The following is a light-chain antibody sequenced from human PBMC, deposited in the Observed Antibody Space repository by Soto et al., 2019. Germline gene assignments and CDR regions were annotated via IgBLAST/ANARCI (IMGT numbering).Light chain of an antibody. J-gene: IGKJ1*01. CDR3: QQYNRYPWT. CDR2: DAS. CDR1: QIMTRW. V-gene: IGKV1-5*01. Sequence: IQMSQSPSPLSAYLKDSVPITCRASQIMTRWWAWYQQRPGHAPKLLIYDASNLESGVPSRCSGRGAGTESPPTSSSLQPDDVANYCCQQYNRYPWTFGQGTKVDI.